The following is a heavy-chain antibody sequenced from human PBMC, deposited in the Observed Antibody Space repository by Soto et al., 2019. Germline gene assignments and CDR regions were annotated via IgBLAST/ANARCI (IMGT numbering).Heavy chain of an antibody. V-gene: IGHV3-48*03. CDR1: GFTFSEYE. D-gene: IGHD6-13*01. CDR3: ARFKSYTSAWSY. Sequence: EVQLVESGGGVVQPGGSLRLSCVASGFTFSEYEINWVRQAPGKGLEWISYISSSGSAGYYADSVKGRFTISRDNAKNSVFLHVNSLRAEDASVYYCARFKSYTSAWSYWGQGTLVTVSS. CDR2: ISSSGSAG. J-gene: IGHJ4*02.